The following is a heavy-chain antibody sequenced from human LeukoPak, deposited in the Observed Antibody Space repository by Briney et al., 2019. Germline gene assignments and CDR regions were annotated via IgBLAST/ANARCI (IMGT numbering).Heavy chain of an antibody. J-gene: IGHJ5*02. D-gene: IGHD2-2*01. CDR3: ARAPYCGSTSCWNWFDP. CDR1: GGSISSGDYY. V-gene: IGHV4-30-4*01. CDR2: IYYSGST. Sequence: SETLSLTCTVSGGSISSGDYYWSWIRQPPGKGLEWIGYIYYSGSTYYNPSLKSRVTISVDRSKNQFSLKLSSVTAADTAVYYCARAPYCGSTSCWNWFDPWGQGTLVTVSS.